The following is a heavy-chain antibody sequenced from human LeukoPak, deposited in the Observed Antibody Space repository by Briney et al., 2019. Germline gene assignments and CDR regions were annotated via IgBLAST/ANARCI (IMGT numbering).Heavy chain of an antibody. CDR1: GFTLRNYW. CDR2: IEYDGSEK. CDR3: AKLSSNDRVRDY. J-gene: IGHJ4*02. Sequence: GGSLRLSCAASGFTLRNYWMTWVRQAPGKGLEWVANIEYDGSEKNYADSVKGRFTISRDNAKNSLYLQMNSLRAEDTALYYCAKLSSNDRVRDYWGQGTLVAVSS. D-gene: IGHD4-11*01. V-gene: IGHV3-7*03.